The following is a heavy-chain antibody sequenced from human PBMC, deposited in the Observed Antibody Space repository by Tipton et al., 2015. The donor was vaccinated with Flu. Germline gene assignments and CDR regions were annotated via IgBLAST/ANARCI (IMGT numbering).Heavy chain of an antibody. Sequence: SLRLSCSTSGFTFGDYAVNWVRQAPGKGLEWVSYIGGRDTVIKYSDSVRGRFTISRDNAENSLYLQMNTLRAEDTAVYYCARQLGGGDCYWGQGTLVTVSS. V-gene: IGHV3-11*01. CDR1: GFTFGDYA. D-gene: IGHD2-21*01. J-gene: IGHJ4*02. CDR3: ARQLGGGDCY. CDR2: IGGRDTVI.